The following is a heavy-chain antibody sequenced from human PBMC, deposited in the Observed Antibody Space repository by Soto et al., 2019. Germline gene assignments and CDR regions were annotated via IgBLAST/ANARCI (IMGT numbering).Heavy chain of an antibody. J-gene: IGHJ6*02. CDR2: ISYDGSNK. CDR1: GFTFSSYG. V-gene: IGHV3-30*18. CDR3: AKVEDYYDSSGYYYYYGMDV. D-gene: IGHD3-22*01. Sequence: GGSLRLSCAASGFTFSSYGMYWVRQAPGKGLEWVAVISYDGSNKYYADSVKGRFTISRDNSKNTLYLQMNSLRAEDTAVYYCAKVEDYYDSSGYYYYYGMDVWGQGTTVTVSS.